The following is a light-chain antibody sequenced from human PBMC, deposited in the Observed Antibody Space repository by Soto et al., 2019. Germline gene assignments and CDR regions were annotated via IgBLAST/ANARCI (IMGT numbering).Light chain of an antibody. CDR3: AAWDDSLSVV. CDR1: SSNIGSNY. Sequence: QAVVTQPPSASGTPGQRVTISCSGSSSNIGSNYVYWYQQLPGTAPKLLIYSNNQRPSGVPERFSGSKSGTSASLAISGLRSEDEADYYCAAWDDSLSVVFGGGTKLTVL. J-gene: IGLJ2*01. V-gene: IGLV1-47*02. CDR2: SNN.